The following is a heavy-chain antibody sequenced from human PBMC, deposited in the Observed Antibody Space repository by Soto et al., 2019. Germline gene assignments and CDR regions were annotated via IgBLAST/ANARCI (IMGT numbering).Heavy chain of an antibody. V-gene: IGHV4-61*01. CDR1: GCSVSSGSYY. J-gene: IGHJ4*02. CDR2: IYYSGST. Sequence: SETLSLTCTVSGCSVSSGSYYWSWIRQPPGKGLEWIGYIYYSGSTNYNPSPKSRVTISVDTSKNQFSLKLSSVTAADTAVYYCARVGATFDYWGQGTLVTVS. D-gene: IGHD1-26*01. CDR3: ARVGATFDY.